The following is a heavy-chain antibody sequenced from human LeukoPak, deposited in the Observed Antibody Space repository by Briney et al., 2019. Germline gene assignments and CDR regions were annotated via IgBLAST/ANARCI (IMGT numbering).Heavy chain of an antibody. D-gene: IGHD6-19*01. V-gene: IGHV4-38-2*02. CDR1: SYSINSNYY. CDR3: ARGSHPVTGTLGGYFDP. J-gene: IGHJ4*02. CDR2: TYHTGST. Sequence: SETLSLTCTVSSYSINSNYYWGWIRQSPGKGLEWIGSTYHTGSTYYNPSLKSRVTISLDASNKQFSLRLGSVTAADTAVYYCARGSHPVTGTLGGYFDPWGQGTLVTVSS.